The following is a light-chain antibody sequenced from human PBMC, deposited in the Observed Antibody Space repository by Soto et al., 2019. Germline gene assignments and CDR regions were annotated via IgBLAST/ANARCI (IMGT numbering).Light chain of an antibody. J-gene: IGKJ1*01. V-gene: IGKV1-39*01. Sequence: DIQMTQSPSSLSASVGDRLTITCRASQSIGKFLNWYQQKPGTAPNLLISAASSLQSGVPSRFSGSGSGTDFTLTISSLQPEDFATYYCQQSYNTPWTFGQGTKVEIK. CDR2: AAS. CDR3: QQSYNTPWT. CDR1: QSIGKF.